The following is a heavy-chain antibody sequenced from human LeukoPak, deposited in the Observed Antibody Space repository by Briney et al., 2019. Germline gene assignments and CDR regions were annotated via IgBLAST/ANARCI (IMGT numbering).Heavy chain of an antibody. D-gene: IGHD2-21*01. CDR1: VFTFSNAW. CDR2: INSDGSST. J-gene: IGHJ4*02. V-gene: IGHV3-74*01. Sequence: GGSLRLSCAASVFTFSNAWMSWVRQAPGKVLVWVSRINSDGSSTSYADSVKGRFTISRDNAKNTLYPQMNSLRAEDTAVYYCARVGGDFSYFDYWGQGTLVTVSS. CDR3: ARVGGDFSYFDY.